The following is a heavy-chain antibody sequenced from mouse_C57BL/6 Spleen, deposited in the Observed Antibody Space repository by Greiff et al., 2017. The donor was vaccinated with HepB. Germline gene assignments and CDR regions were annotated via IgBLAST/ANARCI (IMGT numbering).Heavy chain of an antibody. CDR2: IDPSDSET. CDR1: GYTFTSYW. D-gene: IGHD1-1*01. Sequence: QVQLQQPGAELVRPGSSVKLSCKASGYTFTSYWMHWVKQRPIQGLEWIGNIDPSDSETHYNQKFKDKATLTVDKSSSTAYMQLSSLTSEDSAVYYCALYYGSSRHYAMDYWGQGTSVTVSS. CDR3: ALYYGSSRHYAMDY. V-gene: IGHV1-52*01. J-gene: IGHJ4*01.